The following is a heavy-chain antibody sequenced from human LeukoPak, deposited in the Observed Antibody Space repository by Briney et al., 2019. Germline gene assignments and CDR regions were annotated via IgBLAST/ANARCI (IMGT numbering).Heavy chain of an antibody. D-gene: IGHD3-22*01. Sequence: SETLSLTCTVSGYSISSGYYWGWIRQPPGKGLEWIGSIYYSGSTNYNPSLKSRVTISVDTSKKQFSLKLSSVTAADTAVYYCARDSYYYDSSGSAWFDPWGQGTLVTVSS. CDR3: ARDSYYYDSSGSAWFDP. CDR2: IYYSGST. V-gene: IGHV4-38-2*02. J-gene: IGHJ5*02. CDR1: GYSISSGYY.